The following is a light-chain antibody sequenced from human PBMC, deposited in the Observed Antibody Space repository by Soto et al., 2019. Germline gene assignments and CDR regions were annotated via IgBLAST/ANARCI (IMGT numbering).Light chain of an antibody. J-gene: IGKJ1*01. Sequence: DIVMTQSPDSLAVSLGERATINCRSSQSVLYSSSNKNYLAWYQQKPGQPPKLLIYWAFTRESGVPDRFSGSGFWTDFTLTISSLQVEDVAVYYDHQYCSSPWTFGQGTKVEIK. V-gene: IGKV4-1*01. CDR2: WAF. CDR3: HQYCSSPWT. CDR1: QSVLYSSSNKNY.